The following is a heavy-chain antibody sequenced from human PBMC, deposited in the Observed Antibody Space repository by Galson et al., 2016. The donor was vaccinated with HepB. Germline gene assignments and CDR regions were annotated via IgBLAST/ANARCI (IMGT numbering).Heavy chain of an antibody. CDR3: ARDRRFYSSTWD. J-gene: IGHJ4*02. Sequence: SLRLSCAASGFTFSSYAMSWVRQAPGKGLEWVSSISGDGAPYYVDSMKGRFTISRDNSKDTLYLQMISLRAEDTAVYYCARDRRFYSSTWDWGQGTLVTVSS. CDR1: GFTFSSYA. D-gene: IGHD2-2*01. CDR2: ISGDGAP. V-gene: IGHV3-23*01.